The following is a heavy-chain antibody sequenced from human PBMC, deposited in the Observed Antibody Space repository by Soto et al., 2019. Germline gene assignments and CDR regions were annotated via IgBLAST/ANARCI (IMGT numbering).Heavy chain of an antibody. Sequence: GGSLRLSCAASGFTFSSYAMSWVRQAPGKGLEWVSAISGSGGSTYYADSVKGRFTISRDNSKNTLYLQMNSLRAEDTAVYYCAKDDGPRGFGEFVYYFDYWGQGTLVTVSS. CDR2: ISGSGGST. CDR1: GFTFSSYA. J-gene: IGHJ4*02. CDR3: AKDDGPRGFGEFVYYFDY. D-gene: IGHD3-10*01. V-gene: IGHV3-23*01.